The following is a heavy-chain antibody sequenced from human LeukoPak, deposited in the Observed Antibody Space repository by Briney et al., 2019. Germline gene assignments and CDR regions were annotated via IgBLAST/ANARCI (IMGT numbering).Heavy chain of an antibody. J-gene: IGHJ5*01. CDR1: GFTFRISW. V-gene: IGHV3-7*04. CDR3: ARGGRPDS. CDR2: IKEDGSEK. D-gene: IGHD1-26*01. Sequence: GGSLRLSCAASGFTFRISWMSWVRQAPGKGLEWVASIKEDGSEKNYVDSVKGRFTISRGNDNNSLYLHMNSLRVDDTAFYYCARGGRPDSWGQGTLVTVSS.